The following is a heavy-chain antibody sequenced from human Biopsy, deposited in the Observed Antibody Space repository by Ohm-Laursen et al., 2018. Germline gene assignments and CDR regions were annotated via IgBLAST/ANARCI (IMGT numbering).Heavy chain of an antibody. CDR1: GVSINTGGYY. V-gene: IGHV4-31*03. CDR3: TRVRTFGGVIGGYYFDS. D-gene: IGHD3-16*02. Sequence: SQTLSLTCTVSGVSINTGGYYWTWIRQHPGTGLEWIGYIHYSGNTLYNPSLKSRLTISVDTSRNQFSLKLNSVTAADTAVYYCTRVRTFGGVIGGYYFDSWGQGILVTVSS. J-gene: IGHJ4*02. CDR2: IHYSGNT.